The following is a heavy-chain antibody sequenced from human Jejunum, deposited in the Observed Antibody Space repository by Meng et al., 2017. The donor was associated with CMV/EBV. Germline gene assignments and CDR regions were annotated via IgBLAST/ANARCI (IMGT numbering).Heavy chain of an antibody. J-gene: IGHJ5*01. CDR2: ITYDGGNK. D-gene: IGHD2/OR15-2a*01. V-gene: IGHV3-30*02. Sequence: QVELVESGGGVVQSGGSLRLSCAASGFIFSNYGMHWVRQGPGKGLEWVTFITYDGGNKYYADSVKGRFAISRDNSRNTMYLQMNSLRAEDTAVYYCVPHNSEWYDSWGQGTLVTVSS. CDR1: GFIFSNYG. CDR3: VPHNSEWYDS.